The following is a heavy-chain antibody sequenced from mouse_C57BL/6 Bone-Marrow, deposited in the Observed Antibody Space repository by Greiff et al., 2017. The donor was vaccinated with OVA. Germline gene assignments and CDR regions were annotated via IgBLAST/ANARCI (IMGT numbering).Heavy chain of an antibody. V-gene: IGHV5-4*01. CDR3: ARETTADYFDY. D-gene: IGHD1-2*01. J-gene: IGHJ2*01. Sequence: EVHLVESGGGLVKPGGSLKLSCAASGFTFSSYAMSWVRQTPEKRLEWVATISDGGSYTYYPDNVKGRFTISRDNAKNNLYLQMSHLKSEDTAMYYCARETTADYFDYWGQVTTLTVSS. CDR2: ISDGGSYT. CDR1: GFTFSSYA.